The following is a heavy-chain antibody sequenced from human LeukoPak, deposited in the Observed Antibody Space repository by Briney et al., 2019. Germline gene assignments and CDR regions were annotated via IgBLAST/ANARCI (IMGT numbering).Heavy chain of an antibody. V-gene: IGHV3-30*04. D-gene: IGHD6-19*01. Sequence: GGSLRLSCAASGFTFSSYAIHWVRQAPGKGLEWLAVISFDGGSKYYADSVKGRFTISRDNSKNTLVLQMNSLRVEDAAVYFCARNLQQWLTYYYYAMDVWGQGTKVTVSS. J-gene: IGHJ6*02. CDR3: ARNLQQWLTYYYYAMDV. CDR2: ISFDGGSK. CDR1: GFTFSSYA.